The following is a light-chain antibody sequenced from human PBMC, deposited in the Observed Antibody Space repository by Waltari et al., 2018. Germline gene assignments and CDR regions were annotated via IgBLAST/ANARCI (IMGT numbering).Light chain of an antibody. CDR2: YDS. Sequence: SYVVTQSPSVSVAPGETARITCGGDNIGSKSVHCYQQRPGQAPVLGISYDSDRPSGIPERFSGSNSGNTATLTISWVEAEDEADYYYLVWHSTIDHQGVFGGGTKLTVL. V-gene: IGLV3-21*04. CDR3: LVWHSTIDHQGV. J-gene: IGLJ2*01. CDR1: NIGSKS.